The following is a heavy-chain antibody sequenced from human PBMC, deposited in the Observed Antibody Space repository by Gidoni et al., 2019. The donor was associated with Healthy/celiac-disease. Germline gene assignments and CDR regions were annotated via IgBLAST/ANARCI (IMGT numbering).Heavy chain of an antibody. Sequence: QVQLQESGPGLVKPSETLSLTCTASAGSISSYYWSWLRQPPGKGLEWIGYIYDSGSTNYNPALKSRVTISVDTAKNQFSLKLSSVTAADTAVYYCARGKGAGTFWDYWGQGTLVTVSS. J-gene: IGHJ4*02. CDR1: AGSISSYY. D-gene: IGHD6-19*01. V-gene: IGHV4-59*01. CDR2: IYDSGST. CDR3: ARGKGAGTFWDY.